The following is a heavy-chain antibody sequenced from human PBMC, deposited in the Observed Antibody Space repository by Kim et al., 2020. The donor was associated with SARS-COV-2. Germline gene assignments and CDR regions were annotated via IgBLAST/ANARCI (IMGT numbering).Heavy chain of an antibody. CDR3: ARVISYYYGMDV. J-gene: IGHJ6*02. Sequence: ASVKVSCKASGYTFTSYDINWVRQATGQGLEWMGWMNPNSGNTGYAQKFQGRVTMTRNTSISTAYMELSSLRSEDTAVYYCARVISYYYGMDVWGQGTTVTVSS. CDR2: MNPNSGNT. CDR1: GYTFTSYD. V-gene: IGHV1-8*01.